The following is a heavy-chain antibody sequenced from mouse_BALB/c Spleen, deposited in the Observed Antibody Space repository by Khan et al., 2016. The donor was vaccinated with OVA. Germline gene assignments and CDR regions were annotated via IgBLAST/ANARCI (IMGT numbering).Heavy chain of an antibody. V-gene: IGHV1S81*02. J-gene: IGHJ3*01. CDR1: GYAFTSYW. D-gene: IGHD2-10*02. CDR3: GRGGYGSLAY. Sequence: VQLQQSGAEPVKPGASLNLSCKASGYAFTSYWMHWVKQRPGQGLEWIGYINPSNGRTEQNEKFKRKATLTVDNSSSTVYMQLSSLTSEDSAVYYCGRGGYGSLAYWGQGTLVTVSA. CDR2: INPSNGRT.